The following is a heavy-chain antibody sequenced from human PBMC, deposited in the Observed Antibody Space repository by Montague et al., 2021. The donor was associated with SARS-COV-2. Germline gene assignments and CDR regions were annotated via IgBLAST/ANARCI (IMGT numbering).Heavy chain of an antibody. CDR2: TTHDGET. CDR1: GESFSGYF. J-gene: IGHJ4*02. V-gene: IGHV4-34*01. Sequence: SETRSLTCAVRGESFSGYFWTWIRQPPGKGLEWIGDTTHDGETNYSPSLKSRVTISADKSKSQFFLRLDSVTAADTAVYYCARGQSNLKYWGQGTLVTVSS. D-gene: IGHD6-6*01. CDR3: ARGQSNLKY.